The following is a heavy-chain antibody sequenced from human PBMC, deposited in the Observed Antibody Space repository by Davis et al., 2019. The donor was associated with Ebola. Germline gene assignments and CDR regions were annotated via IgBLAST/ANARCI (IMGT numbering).Heavy chain of an antibody. CDR1: GYTFTSYG. J-gene: IGHJ6*04. V-gene: IGHV1-69*13. CDR3: AVGDHYYDSSGYNYYYYYGMDV. D-gene: IGHD3-22*01. Sequence: SVKVSCKASGYTFTSYGISWVRQAPGQGLEWMGGIIPIFGTANYAQKFQGRVTITADESTSTAYMELSSLRSEDTAVYYCAVGDHYYDSSGYNYYYYYGMDVWGKGTTVTVSS. CDR2: IIPIFGTA.